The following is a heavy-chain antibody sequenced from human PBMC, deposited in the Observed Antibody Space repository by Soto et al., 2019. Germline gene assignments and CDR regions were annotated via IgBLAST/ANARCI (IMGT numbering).Heavy chain of an antibody. Sequence: PVGSLRLSCAASGFTFNTYGMNWVRQAPGKGLEWVSTINDDGTNTHYADSVKGRFTISRDNSKNTLFLQMNSLRAEDTAVYYCGRDARAADEMFDYWGQGTQVTVSS. J-gene: IGHJ4*02. CDR2: INDDGTNT. V-gene: IGHV3-23*01. CDR3: GRDARAADEMFDY. CDR1: GFTFNTYG.